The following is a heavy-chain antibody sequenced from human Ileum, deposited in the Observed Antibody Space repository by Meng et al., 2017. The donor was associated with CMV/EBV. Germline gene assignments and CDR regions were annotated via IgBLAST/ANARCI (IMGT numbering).Heavy chain of an antibody. V-gene: IGHV4-4*02. Sequence: ISSHNWWSWVRQSPEKGLEWLGDIYHRGTTNYNPSLGSRVTISIDQSKNDFSLKLTSVTAADTAIYYCARLTYCGGVCFSGYYGLDVWGQGTTVTVSS. CDR2: IYHRGTT. CDR3: ARLTYCGGVCFSGYYGLDV. J-gene: IGHJ6*02. D-gene: IGHD2-21*02. CDR1: ISSHNW.